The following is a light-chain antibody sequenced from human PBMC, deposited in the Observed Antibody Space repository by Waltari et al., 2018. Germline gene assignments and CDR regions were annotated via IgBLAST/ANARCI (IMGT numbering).Light chain of an antibody. Sequence: DIQMTQSPSTLSASVGDRVTITCRASQSISSWLAWYQQKPGKAPKLLIYKASSLESGVPSRFSSSGSGTEFTLTISSLQPDDIATYYCQQYNSYPSYTFGQGTNLEIK. CDR1: QSISSW. J-gene: IGKJ2*01. CDR3: QQYNSYPSYT. V-gene: IGKV1-5*03. CDR2: KAS.